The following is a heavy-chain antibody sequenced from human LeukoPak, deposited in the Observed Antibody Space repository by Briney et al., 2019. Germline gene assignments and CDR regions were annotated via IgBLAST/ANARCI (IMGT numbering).Heavy chain of an antibody. Sequence: SETLSLTCTVSGGSISSGSYYWSWIRQPAGKGLEWIGRFYTSGSTNYNPSLKSRVTISVDTSKNQFSLKLSSVTAADTAVYYCARDFGEMATIGQDAFDIWGQGTMVTVSS. D-gene: IGHD5-24*01. V-gene: IGHV4-61*02. J-gene: IGHJ3*02. CDR1: GGSISSGSYY. CDR2: FYTSGST. CDR3: ARDFGEMATIGQDAFDI.